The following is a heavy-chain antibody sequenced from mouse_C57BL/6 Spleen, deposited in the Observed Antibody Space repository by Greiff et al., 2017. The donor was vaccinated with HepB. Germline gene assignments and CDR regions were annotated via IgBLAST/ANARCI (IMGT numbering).Heavy chain of an antibody. D-gene: IGHD1-1*01. V-gene: IGHV1-50*01. CDR1: GYTFTSYW. J-gene: IGHJ3*01. CDR2: IDPSDSYT. Sequence: QVQLQQPGAELVKPGASVKLSCKASGYTFTSYWMQWVKQRPGQGLEWIGEIDPSDSYTNYNQKFKGKATLTVDTSSSTAYMQLSSLTSEDSAVYYCARRVYCGSSYGWFAYWGQGTLVTVSA. CDR3: ARRVYCGSSYGWFAY.